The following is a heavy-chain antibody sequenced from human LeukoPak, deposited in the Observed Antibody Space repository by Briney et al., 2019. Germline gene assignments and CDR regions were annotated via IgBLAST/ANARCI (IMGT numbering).Heavy chain of an antibody. CDR3: ARGNDDYSNPSGCMDV. D-gene: IGHD4-11*01. Sequence: PSETLSLTCTVSGGSISSGSYYWSWIRQPAGKGLEWIGRIYTSGSTNYNPSLKSRVTISVDTSKNQFSLKLSSVTAADTAVYYCARGNDDYSNPSGCMDVWGKGTTVTVSS. V-gene: IGHV4-61*02. CDR1: GGSISSGSYY. J-gene: IGHJ6*03. CDR2: IYTSGST.